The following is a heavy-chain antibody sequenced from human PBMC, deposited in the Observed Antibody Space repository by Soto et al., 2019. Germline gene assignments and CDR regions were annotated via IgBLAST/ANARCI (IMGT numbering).Heavy chain of an antibody. J-gene: IGHJ6*02. CDR3: SKGTGTTRLYSMDV. Sequence: VLSLRVSWGAAGFTFGSFGMHCVRQAPSQGLEWVAVISYDGSNKYYADSVKGRFTISRDNSKDTLYLQMNSLTAEDTALYYCSKGTGTTRLYSMDVWGQGTTVTVS. CDR2: ISYDGSNK. D-gene: IGHD1-7*01. CDR1: GFTFGSFG. V-gene: IGHV3-30*18.